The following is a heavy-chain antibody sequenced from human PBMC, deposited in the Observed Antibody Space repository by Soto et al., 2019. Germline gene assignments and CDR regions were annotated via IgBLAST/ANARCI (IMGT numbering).Heavy chain of an antibody. J-gene: IGHJ4*02. CDR2: IYWDDDK. D-gene: IGHD3-9*01. V-gene: IGHV2-5*02. CDR1: GFSLSTSGVG. Sequence: QITLKESGPTLVKPTQTLTLTCTFSGFSLSTSGVGVGWIRQPPGKALEWLALIYWDDDKRYSPSLKSRLSITKDTSKNQLVLTMTNMDPVDTATYYCAHSIRYFDWLHRYFDYWRQGTLVTVSS. CDR3: AHSIRYFDWLHRYFDY.